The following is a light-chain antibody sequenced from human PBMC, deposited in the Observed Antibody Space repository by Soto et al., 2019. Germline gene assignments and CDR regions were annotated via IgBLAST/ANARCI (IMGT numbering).Light chain of an antibody. CDR3: QSYDSSLSRSV. Sequence: QAVVTQPPSVSGAPGQRVTISCTGSSSNIGAGYDVHWYQQLPGTAPKLLIYGNSNRPSGVPDRFSGSKSGTSASLAITGLQAEDEADYSCQSYDSSLSRSVFGTGTKPTVL. V-gene: IGLV1-40*01. CDR1: SSNIGAGYD. J-gene: IGLJ1*01. CDR2: GNS.